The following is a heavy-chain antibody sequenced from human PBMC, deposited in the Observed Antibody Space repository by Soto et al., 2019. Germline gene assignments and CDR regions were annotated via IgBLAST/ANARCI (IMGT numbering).Heavy chain of an antibody. CDR2: MNPNSGNT. J-gene: IGHJ6*03. V-gene: IGHV1-8*01. Sequence: ASVKVSCKASGYTFTSYDVTWVRQAPGQGLEWMGWMNPNSGNTGYAQKFQGRVTMTRDTSISKPYMELSSLTTDDTAVYYCARVFFITMSGSSFYHHYMDVWGKGTTVTVSS. D-gene: IGHD3-10*02. CDR1: GYTFTSYD. CDR3: ARVFFITMSGSSFYHHYMDV.